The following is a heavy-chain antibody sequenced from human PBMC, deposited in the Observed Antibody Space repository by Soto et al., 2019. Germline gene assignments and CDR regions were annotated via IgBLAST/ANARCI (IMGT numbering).Heavy chain of an antibody. CDR1: GYTSTGYY. CDR2: INPNSGGT. D-gene: IGHD1-1*01. Sequence: GASVKVSCKASGYTSTGYYMHWVRQAPGQGLEWMGWINPNSGGTNYAQKFQGWVTMTRDTSISTAYMELSRLRSDDTAVYYCARVTGTTFEAFDYWGQGTLVTVSS. CDR3: ARVTGTTFEAFDY. J-gene: IGHJ4*02. V-gene: IGHV1-2*04.